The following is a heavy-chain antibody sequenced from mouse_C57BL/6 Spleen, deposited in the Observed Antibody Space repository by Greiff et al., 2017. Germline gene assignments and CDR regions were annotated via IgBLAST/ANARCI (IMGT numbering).Heavy chain of an antibody. J-gene: IGHJ1*03. V-gene: IGHV1-54*01. CDR2: INPGSGGT. Sequence: QVQLQQSGAELVRPGTSVKVSCKASGYAFTNYLIEWVKQRPGQGLEWIGVINPGSGGTNYNEKFKGKATLTADKSSSTAYMQLSSLTSEYSEVYFCARAGGPYWYFDVWGTGTTVTVSS. CDR3: ARAGGPYWYFDV. D-gene: IGHD3-2*02. CDR1: GYAFTNYL.